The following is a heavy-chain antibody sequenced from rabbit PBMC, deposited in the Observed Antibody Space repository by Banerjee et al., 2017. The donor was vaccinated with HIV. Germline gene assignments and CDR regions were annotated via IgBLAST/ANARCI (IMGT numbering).Heavy chain of an antibody. J-gene: IGHJ4*01. CDR1: GSDISSYA. Sequence: QEQLKESGGGLVTPAGTLTLTCTASGSDISSYAISWVRQAPGKGLEWIACINSNTGNTVYASWAKGPFTISKTSSTTVTLQMTSLTAADTATYFCARDWADSNGYSYAYDLNLWGQGTLVTVS. D-gene: IGHD6-1*01. V-gene: IGHV1S45*01. CDR3: ARDWADSNGYSYAYDLNL. CDR2: INSNTGNT.